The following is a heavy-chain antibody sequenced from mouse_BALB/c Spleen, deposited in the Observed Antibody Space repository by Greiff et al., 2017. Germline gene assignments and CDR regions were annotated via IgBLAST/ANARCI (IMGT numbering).Heavy chain of an antibody. D-gene: IGHD2-4*01. Sequence: VKVEESGPGLVAPSQSLSITCTVSGFSLTGYGVNWVRQPPGKGLEWLGMIWGDGSTDYNSALKSRLSISKDNSKSQVFLKMNSLQTDDTARYYCARDRDYGGTWFACWGQGTLVTVSA. J-gene: IGHJ3*01. CDR2: IWGDGST. CDR1: GFSLTGYG. V-gene: IGHV2-6-7*01. CDR3: ARDRDYGGTWFAC.